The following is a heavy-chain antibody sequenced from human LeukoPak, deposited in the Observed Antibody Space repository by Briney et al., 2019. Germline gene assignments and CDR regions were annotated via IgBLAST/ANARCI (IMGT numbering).Heavy chain of an antibody. J-gene: IGHJ4*02. D-gene: IGHD3-22*01. Sequence: GESLRLSCAASGFXFSSYWMHWVRQAPGKGLLWVSRVNSDGSSTGYADSVKGRFTISRDNAKNTLYLQLNSLRAEDTALYYCARETSGSSDYWGQGTLVTVSS. CDR3: ARETSGSSDY. V-gene: IGHV3-74*01. CDR2: VNSDGSST. CDR1: GFXFSSYW.